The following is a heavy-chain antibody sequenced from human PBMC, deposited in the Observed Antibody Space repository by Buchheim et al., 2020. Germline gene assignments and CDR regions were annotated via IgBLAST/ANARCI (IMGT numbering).Heavy chain of an antibody. CDR2: ISYSGGT. V-gene: IGHV4-39*01. CDR3: ARGFEPSSRNGMDV. Sequence: QLQLQESGPGLVKPSETLSLTCTVSGVSISNSAYYWAWIRQPPGMGLEWVGTISYSGGTYYSPSLKSRVTMSVDTSKKQLSLKLSSMTAADTAVFYCARGFEPSSRNGMDVWGQGTT. D-gene: IGHD3-10*01. CDR1: GVSISNSAYY. J-gene: IGHJ6*02.